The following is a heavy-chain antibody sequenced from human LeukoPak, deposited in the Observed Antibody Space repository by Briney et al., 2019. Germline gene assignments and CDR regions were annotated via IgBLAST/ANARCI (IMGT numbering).Heavy chain of an antibody. CDR2: INGSGDST. CDR3: ARHSRYTVDQ. J-gene: IGHJ4*02. Sequence: GGSLRLSCAASGFTFSSYAMSWVRQAPGKGLEWVSAINGSGDSTYYADSVKGRFTISRDRSKNTLYLQMNSLRAEGTAVYYCARHSRYTVDQWGPGTLVTVSS. D-gene: IGHD2-2*02. CDR1: GFTFSSYA. V-gene: IGHV3-23*01.